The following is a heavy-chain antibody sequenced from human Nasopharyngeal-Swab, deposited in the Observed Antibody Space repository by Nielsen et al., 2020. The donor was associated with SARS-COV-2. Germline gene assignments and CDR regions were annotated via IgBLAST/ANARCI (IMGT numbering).Heavy chain of an antibody. V-gene: IGHV4-39*01. Sequence: RQAPGRGLEWVGSIYYSGGTYYNPSLKSRVTISVDMSKNQFSLKLSSVTAADTAVYYCARRDYYDSSDLGAFDIWGQGTMVTVSS. D-gene: IGHD3-22*01. J-gene: IGHJ3*02. CDR3: ARRDYYDSSDLGAFDI. CDR2: IYYSGGT.